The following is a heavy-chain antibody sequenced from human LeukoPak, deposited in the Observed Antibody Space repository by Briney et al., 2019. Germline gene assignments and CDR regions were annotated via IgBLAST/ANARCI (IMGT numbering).Heavy chain of an antibody. D-gene: IGHD3-3*01. CDR1: GGSFSGYY. CDR3: ARRELYYDFWSGRTWFAP. Sequence: SETLSLTCAVYGGSFSGYYWSWIRQPPGKGLEWIGEINHSGSTNYNPSLKSRVTISVDTSNNQFSLKLSSVTASDTAVYYCARRELYYDFWSGRTWFAPWGQGTLVTVSS. V-gene: IGHV4-34*01. J-gene: IGHJ5*02. CDR2: INHSGST.